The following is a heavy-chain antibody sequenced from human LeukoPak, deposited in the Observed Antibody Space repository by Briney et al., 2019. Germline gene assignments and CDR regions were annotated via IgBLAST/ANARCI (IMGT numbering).Heavy chain of an antibody. J-gene: IGHJ4*02. CDR2: ISAYNGNT. V-gene: IGHV1-18*04. CDR3: ARAITMVRGVVFDY. CDR1: GYTFTGYY. D-gene: IGHD3-10*01. Sequence: ASVKVSCKASGYTFTGYYMHWVRQAPGQGLEWMGWISAYNGNTNYAQKLQGRVTMTTDTSTSTAYMELRSLRSDDTAVYYCARAITMVRGVVFDYWGQGTLVTVSS.